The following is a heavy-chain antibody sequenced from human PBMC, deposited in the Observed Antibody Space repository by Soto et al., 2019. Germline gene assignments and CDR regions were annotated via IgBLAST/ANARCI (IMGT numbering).Heavy chain of an antibody. Sequence: GGSLRLSCAASGFTFSDYYMSWVRQAPGKGLEWVSDISGSGFAIYYADSVKGRFTISRDDAKNSLYLQMNNLRAEDTAVYYCARTGYYDFWSASHSYFFDYWGPGTLVTVSS. CDR2: ISGSGFAI. CDR1: GFTFSDYY. D-gene: IGHD3-3*01. CDR3: ARTGYYDFWSASHSYFFDY. V-gene: IGHV3-11*04. J-gene: IGHJ4*02.